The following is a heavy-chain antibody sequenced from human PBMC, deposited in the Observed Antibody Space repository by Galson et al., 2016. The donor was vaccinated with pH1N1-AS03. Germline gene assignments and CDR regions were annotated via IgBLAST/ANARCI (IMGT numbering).Heavy chain of an antibody. Sequence: SLRLSCAASGFTFSSFWMHWVRQVPGKGLVWVSHINSDGSRTTYADSVRGRCTISRDNAKNTLYLQINSLRAEDTAVYYCAREGWQQRSFDHWGQGTQVTVSS. CDR2: INSDGSRT. CDR3: AREGWQQRSFDH. J-gene: IGHJ4*02. CDR1: GFTFSSFW. V-gene: IGHV3-74*01. D-gene: IGHD6-13*01.